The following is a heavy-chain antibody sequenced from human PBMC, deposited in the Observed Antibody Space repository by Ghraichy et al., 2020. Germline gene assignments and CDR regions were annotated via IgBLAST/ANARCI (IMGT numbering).Heavy chain of an antibody. D-gene: IGHD6-19*01. CDR2: VSGSGFTP. V-gene: IGHV3-23*01. Sequence: GGSLRLSCAASGFTFSNYAMSWVRQAPGKGLEWVSAVSGSGFTPDYADSVKGRFIISRENSKSTLSLEMNRLKVEDTAGYYCANSAGWAGDFNYWGQGAVVTVSS. CDR1: GFTFSNYA. CDR3: ANSAGWAGDFNY. J-gene: IGHJ4*02.